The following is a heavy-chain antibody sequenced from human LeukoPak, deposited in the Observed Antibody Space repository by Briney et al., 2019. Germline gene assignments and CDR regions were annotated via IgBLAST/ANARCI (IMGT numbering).Heavy chain of an antibody. CDR1: GASITNDDHY. V-gene: IGHV4-31*03. Sequence: PSQTLSLTCTVSGASITNDDHYVIWIRQFPGRGLEWIGNIYNSGTTFYNPSLVSRVTISVDTSTNRLTLKLASVTAADTAVYYCARDRVNRWFYYWGHGTLVTVSS. CDR2: IYNSGTT. CDR3: ARDRVNRWFYY. J-gene: IGHJ4*01. D-gene: IGHD2/OR15-2a*01.